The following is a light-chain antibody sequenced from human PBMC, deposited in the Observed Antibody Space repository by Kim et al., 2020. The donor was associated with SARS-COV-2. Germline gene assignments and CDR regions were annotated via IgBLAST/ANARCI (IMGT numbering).Light chain of an antibody. CDR3: CSYAGSYTLV. V-gene: IGLV2-11*01. CDR2: GVS. Sequence: GQSVTISCTGTSSDVCGYNYVSWYQQHPGKTPKLMIYGVSKRPSGVPDRFSGSRSGNTASLTISGLQAEDEADYYCCSYAGSYTLVFGTGTKVTVL. J-gene: IGLJ1*01. CDR1: SSDVCGYNY.